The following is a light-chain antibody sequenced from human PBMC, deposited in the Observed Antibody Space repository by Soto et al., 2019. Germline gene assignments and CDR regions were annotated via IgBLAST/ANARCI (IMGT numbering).Light chain of an antibody. CDR2: VAS. V-gene: IGKV1-39*01. CDR3: QQSYDSVAIT. CDR1: QSISRY. J-gene: IGKJ5*01. Sequence: DIQMTQSPSSLSASVGDRVTITCRASQSISRYLSWYQQKPGQAPKLLIYVASLLQSGVPSRFSGSGSGTDFTLTISGLQPEDFATYYCQQSYDSVAITFGQGTRLEIK.